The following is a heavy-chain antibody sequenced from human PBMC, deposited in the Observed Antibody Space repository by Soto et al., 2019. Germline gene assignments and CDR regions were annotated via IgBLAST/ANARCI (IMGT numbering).Heavy chain of an antibody. CDR1: AGSISGYF. Sequence: SETLSLTCIVSAGSISGYFWSWIRQSPGKGLEWIAFVYDSGSTNYNPSLKGRVTVSVDTSNNQFSLKLNSVTAADTAVYYCARGWSSSWPYWGQGTLVTVSS. D-gene: IGHD6-13*01. J-gene: IGHJ4*02. V-gene: IGHV4-59*03. CDR3: ARGWSSSWPY. CDR2: VYDSGST.